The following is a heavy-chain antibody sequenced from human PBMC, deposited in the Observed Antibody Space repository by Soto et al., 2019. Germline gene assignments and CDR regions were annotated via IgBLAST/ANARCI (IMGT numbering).Heavy chain of an antibody. CDR3: ERSLVPAAIRELDY. V-gene: IGHV1-69*12. D-gene: IGHD2-2*02. CDR1: GGTFSSYA. J-gene: IGHJ4*02. Sequence: QVQLVQSGAEVKKPGSSVKVSCKASGGTFSSYAISWVRQAPGQGLEWMGGIIPIFGTANYAQKFQGRVTITADESTTTAYMELSSLRSVDTAVYSCERSLVPAAIRELDYWGQGTLVTVSS. CDR2: IIPIFGTA.